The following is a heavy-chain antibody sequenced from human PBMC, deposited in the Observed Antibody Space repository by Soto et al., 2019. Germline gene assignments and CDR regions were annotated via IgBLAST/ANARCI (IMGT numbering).Heavy chain of an antibody. Sequence: SETLSLTCTVSDGSISSHYWSWIRQPPGKGLEWIGYINHSGSTNYNPSLKSRVTISVDTSKNQFSLKLSSVTAADTAVYYCARCSYRGVTNWFDPWGQGTLVTVSS. J-gene: IGHJ5*02. V-gene: IGHV4-59*11. CDR2: INHSGST. D-gene: IGHD3-10*01. CDR1: DGSISSHY. CDR3: ARCSYRGVTNWFDP.